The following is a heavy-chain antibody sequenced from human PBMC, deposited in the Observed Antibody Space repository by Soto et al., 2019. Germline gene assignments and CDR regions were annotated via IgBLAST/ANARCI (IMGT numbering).Heavy chain of an antibody. J-gene: IGHJ6*02. D-gene: IGHD3-3*01. Sequence: GGSLRLSCAASGFTFSSYGMHWVRQAPGKGLEWVAVISYDGSNKYYADSVKGRFTISRDNSKNTLYLQMNSLRAEDTAVYYCAKDERGYDLWSGYYGYYYYGMDVWGQGTTVTVSS. CDR3: AKDERGYDLWSGYYGYYYYGMDV. CDR1: GFTFSSYG. CDR2: ISYDGSNK. V-gene: IGHV3-30*18.